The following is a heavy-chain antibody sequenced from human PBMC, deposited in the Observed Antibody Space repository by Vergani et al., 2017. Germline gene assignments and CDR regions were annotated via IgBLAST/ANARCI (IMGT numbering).Heavy chain of an antibody. D-gene: IGHD6-6*01. CDR3: ARGSSSSDNWFDP. V-gene: IGHV3-33*01. CDR1: GFTFSSYG. Sequence: QVQLVESGGGVVQPGRSLRLSCAASGFTFSSYGMHWVRQAPGKGLEWVAVIWYDGSNKYYADSVKGRFTISRDNSKNTLYLQMNSLRAEDTAVYYCARGSSSSDNWFDPWGQGTLVTVSS. J-gene: IGHJ5*02. CDR2: IWYDGSNK.